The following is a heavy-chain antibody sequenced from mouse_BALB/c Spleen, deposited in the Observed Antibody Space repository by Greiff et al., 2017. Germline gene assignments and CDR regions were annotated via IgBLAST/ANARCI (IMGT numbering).Heavy chain of an antibody. CDR2: IWAGGST. Sequence: VHLVESGPGLVAPSQSLSITCTVSGFSLTSYGVHWVRQPPGKGLEWLGVIWAGGSTNYNSALMSRLSISKDNSKSQVFLKMNSLQTDDTAMYYCDRDLATTATGGFAYWGQGTLVTVSA. V-gene: IGHV2-9*02. CDR3: DRDLATTATGGFAY. J-gene: IGHJ3*01. D-gene: IGHD1-2*01. CDR1: GFSLTSYG.